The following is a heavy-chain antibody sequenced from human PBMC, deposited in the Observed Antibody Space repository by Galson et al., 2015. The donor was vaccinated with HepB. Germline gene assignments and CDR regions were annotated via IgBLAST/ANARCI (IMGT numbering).Heavy chain of an antibody. V-gene: IGHV1-3*01. Sequence: SVKVSCKASGYTFTSYAMHWVRQAPGQRLEWMGWINAGNGNTKYSQKFQGRVTITRDTSASTAYMELSSLRSEDTAVYYCARGVTITLSSGWYEAGGDFDYWGQGTLVTVSS. CDR2: INAGNGNT. J-gene: IGHJ4*02. CDR3: ARGVTITLSSGWYEAGGDFDY. D-gene: IGHD6-19*01. CDR1: GYTFTSYA.